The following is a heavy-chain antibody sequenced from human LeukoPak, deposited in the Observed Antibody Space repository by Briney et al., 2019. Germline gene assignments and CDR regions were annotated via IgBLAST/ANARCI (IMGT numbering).Heavy chain of an antibody. CDR3: ARIIVYDYVWGSYRREFDY. Sequence: SETLSLTCTVSGGSISNYYWSWIRQPPGKGLEWIGYIYYSGSTNYNPSLKSRVTISVDTSKNQFSLKLSSVTAADTAVYYCARIIVYDYVWGSYRREFDYWGQGTLVTVSS. D-gene: IGHD3-16*02. CDR2: IYYSGST. J-gene: IGHJ4*02. V-gene: IGHV4-59*12. CDR1: GGSISNYY.